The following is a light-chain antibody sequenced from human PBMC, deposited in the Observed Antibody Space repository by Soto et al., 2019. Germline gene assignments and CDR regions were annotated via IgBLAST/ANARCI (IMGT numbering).Light chain of an antibody. CDR1: QSVGSNY. V-gene: IGKV3D-20*02. J-gene: IGKJ1*01. Sequence: EIVLTQFPGTLSLSPGERATLSCRASQSVGSNYLAWYQQRPGQPPNLLIFGASHRAPDIPDRFSGSGSGTDFTLTISRLEPEDFAVYYCQQRSNWPTFGQGTKVDIK. CDR2: GAS. CDR3: QQRSNWPT.